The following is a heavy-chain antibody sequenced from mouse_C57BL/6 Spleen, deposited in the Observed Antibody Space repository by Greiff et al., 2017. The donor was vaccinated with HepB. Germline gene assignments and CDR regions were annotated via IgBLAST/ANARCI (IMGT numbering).Heavy chain of an antibody. Sequence: EVKLVESGGGLVQPGGSMKLSCVASGFTFSNYWMNWVRQSPEKGLEWVAQIRLKSDNYATHYAESVKGRFTISRDDSKSSVYLQMNNLRAEDTGIYYCTVYGTSGFAYWGQGTLVTVSA. CDR1: GFTFSNYW. D-gene: IGHD1-1*01. CDR2: IRLKSDNYAT. V-gene: IGHV6-3*01. J-gene: IGHJ3*01. CDR3: TVYGTSGFAY.